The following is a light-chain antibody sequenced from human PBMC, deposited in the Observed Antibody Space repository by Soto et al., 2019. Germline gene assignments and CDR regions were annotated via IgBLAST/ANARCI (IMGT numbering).Light chain of an antibody. V-gene: IGKV3-20*01. CDR2: GAS. CDR1: QSVSSSY. J-gene: IGKJ2*01. Sequence: EIVLTQSPGTLSLSPGERATLSCRASQSVSSSYLAWYQQKPGQAPRLLIYGASSRATGIPDRFSGSGSGTDFTLTISRMEAEDFAMYYCQQYGSSPIFGQGTKLEIK. CDR3: QQYGSSPI.